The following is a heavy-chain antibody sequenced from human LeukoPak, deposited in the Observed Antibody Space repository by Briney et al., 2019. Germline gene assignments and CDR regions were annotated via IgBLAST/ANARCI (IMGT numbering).Heavy chain of an antibody. CDR3: ARQRGTTVTTYQVN. Sequence: PGGSLRLSCAASGFTFSSYSMNWVRQAPGRGLEWVSILYGGGNTYYGGSVKDRFTISRDNSKNTLYLQMNSLRAEDTAVYYCARQRGTTVTTYQVNWGQGTLVTVSS. D-gene: IGHD4-17*01. CDR2: LYGGGNT. J-gene: IGHJ4*02. V-gene: IGHV3-66*04. CDR1: GFTFSSYS.